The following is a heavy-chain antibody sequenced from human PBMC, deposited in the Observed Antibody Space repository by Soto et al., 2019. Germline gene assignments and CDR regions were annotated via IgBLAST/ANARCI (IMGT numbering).Heavy chain of an antibody. J-gene: IGHJ5*02. CDR2: IYYIGST. D-gene: IGHD3-10*01. CDR1: GGSVSSGSYY. V-gene: IGHV4-61*01. Sequence: SETLSLTCTVSGGSVSSGSYYWIWIRQPPWKGLERIGYIYYIGSTNYNPSLKSRVTISVYTSKNQFSLKLSSVTAADTAVYYCATGKKYYYSSGSYNWFDPWGQGXWVTVYS. CDR3: ATGKKYYYSSGSYNWFDP.